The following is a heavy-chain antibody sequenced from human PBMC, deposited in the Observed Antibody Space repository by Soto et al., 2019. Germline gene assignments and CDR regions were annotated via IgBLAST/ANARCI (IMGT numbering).Heavy chain of an antibody. V-gene: IGHV1-18*01. CDR1: GYTLTSYG. D-gene: IGHD3-3*01. Sequence: QVQLVQSGAEVKKPGASVKVSCKASGYTLTSYGISWVRQAPGQGLEWMGWISAYNGNTNYAQKLQGRVTMTTDTSTSTAYMELRSLRSDDTAVYYCARDARYYDFWSGPDDYWGQGTLVTVSS. CDR3: ARDARYYDFWSGPDDY. J-gene: IGHJ4*02. CDR2: ISAYNGNT.